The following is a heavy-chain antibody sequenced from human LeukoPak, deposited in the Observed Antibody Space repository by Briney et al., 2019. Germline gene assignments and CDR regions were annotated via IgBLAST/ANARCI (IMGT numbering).Heavy chain of an antibody. D-gene: IGHD2-8*02. CDR2: IYYSGST. CDR1: GGSFSGYY. CDR3: VRDGGVAPHNWFDP. Sequence: SETLSLTCAVYGGSFSGYYWSWIRQPPGKGLEWIGYIYYSGSTNYNPSLKSRVTISVDTSKNQFSLKLSSVTAADTAVYYCVRDGGVAPHNWFDPWGQGTLVTVSS. J-gene: IGHJ5*02. V-gene: IGHV4-59*12.